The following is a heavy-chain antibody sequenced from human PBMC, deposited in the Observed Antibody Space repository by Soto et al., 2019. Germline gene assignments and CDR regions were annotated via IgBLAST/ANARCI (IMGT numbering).Heavy chain of an antibody. CDR2: IIPIIASA. V-gene: IGHV1-69*01. J-gene: IGHJ5*02. Sequence: QVQLVQSGAEVKKPGSSVKVSCKASGGTFSHYAINWVRQAPGQGLEWMGGIIPIIASATYAQKFQGRVTLNADESTPTACMELSSLPSEDTAVYYCAREGCSSTTCYIPYNWFAPWGQGTLVTVSS. D-gene: IGHD2-2*02. CDR1: GGTFSHYA. CDR3: AREGCSSTTCYIPYNWFAP.